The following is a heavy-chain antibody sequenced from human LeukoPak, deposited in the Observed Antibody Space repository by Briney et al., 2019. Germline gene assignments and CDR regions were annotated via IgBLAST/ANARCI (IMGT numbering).Heavy chain of an antibody. CDR1: GFAFSSYP. D-gene: IGHD3-3*01. Sequence: PGESLRLSCAASGFAFSSYPFHWVRQAPGKGLEWVSAISGSGGSTYYADSVKGRFTISRDNSKNTLYLQMNSLRAEDTAVYYCAKYYDFWSGYSGVFDYWGQGTLVTVSS. J-gene: IGHJ4*02. CDR2: ISGSGGST. CDR3: AKYYDFWSGYSGVFDY. V-gene: IGHV3-23*01.